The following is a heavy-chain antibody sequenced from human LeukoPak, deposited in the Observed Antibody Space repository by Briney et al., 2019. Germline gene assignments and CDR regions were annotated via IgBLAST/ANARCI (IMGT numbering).Heavy chain of an antibody. D-gene: IGHD2-15*01. CDR3: AKDRVVVVVAATLGYMDV. V-gene: IGHV3-30*02. J-gene: IGHJ6*03. CDR2: IRYDGSNK. Sequence: PGGSLRLSCAASGFTFNNYLMRWVRQAPGKGLEWVAFIRYDGSNKYYADSVKGRFTISRDNSKNTLYLQMNSLRAEDTAVYYCAKDRVVVVVAATLGYMDVWGKGTTVTVSS. CDR1: GFTFNNYL.